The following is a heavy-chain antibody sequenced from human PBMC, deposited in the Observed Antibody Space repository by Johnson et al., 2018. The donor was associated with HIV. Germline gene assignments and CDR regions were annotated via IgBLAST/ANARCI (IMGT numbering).Heavy chain of an antibody. D-gene: IGHD2-21*01. V-gene: IGHV3-72*01. Sequence: EVQLVESGGGLVQPGGSLRLSCAASGFTFSDHYMDWVRQAPGKGLEWVGRSKNKPNSYTTEYAASVKGRFTISRDDSKNSLYLQMNSLKIEDTAVYYCARDGYSGGFDIWGQGTMVTVSP. J-gene: IGHJ3*02. CDR3: ARDGYSGGFDI. CDR2: SKNKPNSYTT. CDR1: GFTFSDHY.